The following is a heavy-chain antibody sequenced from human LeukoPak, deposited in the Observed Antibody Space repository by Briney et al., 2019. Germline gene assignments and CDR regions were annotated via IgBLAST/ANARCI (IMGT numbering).Heavy chain of an antibody. D-gene: IGHD3-10*01. CDR1: GGSISSYY. CDR2: IYYSGST. Sequence: PSETLSLTCTVSGGSISSYYWSWIRQPPGKGLEWIGYIYYSGSTNYNPSLKSRVTISVDTSKNQFSLKLSSVTAADTAVYYCARVLRGSGSYYLNFDYWGQGTLATVSS. V-gene: IGHV4-59*01. J-gene: IGHJ4*02. CDR3: ARVLRGSGSYYLNFDY.